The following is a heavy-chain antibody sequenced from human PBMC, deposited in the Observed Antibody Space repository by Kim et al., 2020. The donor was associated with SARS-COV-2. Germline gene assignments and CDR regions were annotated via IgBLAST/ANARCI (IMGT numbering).Heavy chain of an antibody. Sequence: SETLSLTCTVSGGSISSSSYYWGWIRQPPGKGLEWIGSIYYSGSTYYNPSLKSRVTISVDTSKNQFSLKLSSVTAADTAVYYCARQRRGDGHNYWGQGTLVTVSS. CDR2: IYYSGST. CDR3: ARQRRGDGHNY. D-gene: IGHD3-10*01. CDR1: GGSISSSSYY. J-gene: IGHJ4*02. V-gene: IGHV4-39*01.